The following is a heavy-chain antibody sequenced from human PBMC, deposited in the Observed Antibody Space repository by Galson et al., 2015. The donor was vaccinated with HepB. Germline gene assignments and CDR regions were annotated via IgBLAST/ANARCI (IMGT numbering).Heavy chain of an antibody. Sequence: TLSLTCTVSGGSISSGSYYWSWIRQPAGKGLEWIGRIYTSGSTNYNPSLKSRVTMSVDTSKNQFSLKLSSVTAADTAVYYCARGYCSSTSCYNYFDYWGQGTLVTVSS. V-gene: IGHV4-61*02. D-gene: IGHD2-2*02. CDR2: IYTSGST. J-gene: IGHJ4*02. CDR1: GGSISSGSYY. CDR3: ARGYCSSTSCYNYFDY.